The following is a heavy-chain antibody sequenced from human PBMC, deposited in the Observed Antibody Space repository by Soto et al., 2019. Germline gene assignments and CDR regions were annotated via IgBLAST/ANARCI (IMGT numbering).Heavy chain of an antibody. CDR1: GFTFSSYS. Sequence: EVQLVESGGGLVKPGGSLRLSCAASGFTFSSYSMNWVRQAPWNGLEWVSSISSSSSYIYYADSVKGRFTISRDNAKNSLYLQMNSLRAEDTAVYCCARAPYYYDSSGYWAYWGQGTLVTVSS. J-gene: IGHJ4*02. CDR3: ARAPYYYDSSGYWAY. V-gene: IGHV3-21*01. CDR2: ISSSSSYI. D-gene: IGHD3-22*01.